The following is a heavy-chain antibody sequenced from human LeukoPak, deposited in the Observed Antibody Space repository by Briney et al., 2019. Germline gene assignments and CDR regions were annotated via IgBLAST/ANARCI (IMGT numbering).Heavy chain of an antibody. CDR2: IYYSGST. D-gene: IGHD6-13*01. Sequence: SETLSLTCTVSGGSISSYYWSWIRQPPGKGLEWIGYIYYSGSTNCNPSLKSRVTISVDTSKNQFSLKLSSVTAADTAVYYCARATYSSSWYSHYYFDYWGQGTLVTVSS. CDR3: ARATYSSSWYSHYYFDY. CDR1: GGSISSYY. V-gene: IGHV4-59*01. J-gene: IGHJ4*02.